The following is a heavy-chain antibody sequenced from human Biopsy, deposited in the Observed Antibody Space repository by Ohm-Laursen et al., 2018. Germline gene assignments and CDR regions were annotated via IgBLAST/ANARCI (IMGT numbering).Heavy chain of an antibody. CDR2: ISGRGAT. D-gene: IGHD3-3*01. CDR1: GGSIRSDY. Sequence: SDTLSLTCTVSGGSIRSDYWSWIRQSPRKGLGWIGHISGRGATNYNPSLRGRVTISVDTSKNQFSLKLSSVTAADTAVFFCARLYRLDDYWNDDPPDAFDVWGQGTMVTVSS. CDR3: ARLYRLDDYWNDDPPDAFDV. V-gene: IGHV4-59*07. J-gene: IGHJ3*01.